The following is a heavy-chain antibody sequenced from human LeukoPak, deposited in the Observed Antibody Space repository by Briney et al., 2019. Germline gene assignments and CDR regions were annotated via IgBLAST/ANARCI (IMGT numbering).Heavy chain of an antibody. V-gene: IGHV1-18*01. CDR2: ISAYNGNT. Sequence: ASVKVSCKASGYTFTSYGISWVRQAPGQGLEWMGWISAYNGNTNYAQKLQGRVTMTTDTSTSTAYMELRSLRSDDTAVYYCAKSSAGITWFDPWGQGTLVTVSS. CDR3: AKSSAGITWFDP. CDR1: GYTFTSYG. J-gene: IGHJ5*02. D-gene: IGHD1-1*01.